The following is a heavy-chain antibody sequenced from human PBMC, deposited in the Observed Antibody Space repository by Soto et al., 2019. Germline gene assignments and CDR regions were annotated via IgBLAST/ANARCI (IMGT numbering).Heavy chain of an antibody. V-gene: IGHV3-30*18. CDR1: GFTFSSYG. CDR3: AKFFDTHYYYGMDV. Sequence: QVQLVESGGGVVQPGRSLRLSCAASGFTFSSYGLHWVRQAPGKGLEWVAVISDDGSKKYYADSVKGRFTISRDNSKNTLYLQMNSLRAEDTAVYYCAKFFDTHYYYGMDVWGQGTTVTVSS. J-gene: IGHJ6*02. D-gene: IGHD2-2*02. CDR2: ISDDGSKK.